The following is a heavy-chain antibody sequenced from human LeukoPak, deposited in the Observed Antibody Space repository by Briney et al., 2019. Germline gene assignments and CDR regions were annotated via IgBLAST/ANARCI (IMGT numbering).Heavy chain of an antibody. CDR2: IIPILGIA. Sequence: ASVKVSCKASGGTFCSYCINWVRQAPGQGLEWMGRIIPILGIANCAQSFQGRVTITADKSTGTAYMELTSLRSDDTAVYYCARDGDGGSSGYYYSVYWGQGTLVTVSS. V-gene: IGHV1-69*04. J-gene: IGHJ4*02. CDR1: GGTFCSYC. D-gene: IGHD3-22*01. CDR3: ARDGDGGSSGYYYSVY.